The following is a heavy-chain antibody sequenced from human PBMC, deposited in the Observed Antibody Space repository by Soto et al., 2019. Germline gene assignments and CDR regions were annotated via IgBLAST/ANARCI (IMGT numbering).Heavy chain of an antibody. CDR2: IKQDGSEK. V-gene: IGHV3-7*01. CDR3: ARDSPPVLRYFDWLLAFDY. D-gene: IGHD3-9*01. J-gene: IGHJ4*02. CDR1: GFTFSSYW. Sequence: GGSLRLSCAASGFTFSSYWMSWVRQAPGKGLEWVANIKQDGSEKYYVDSVKGRFTISRDNAKNSLYLQMNSLRAEDTAVYYCARDSPPVLRYFDWLLAFDYWGQGTLVTVSS.